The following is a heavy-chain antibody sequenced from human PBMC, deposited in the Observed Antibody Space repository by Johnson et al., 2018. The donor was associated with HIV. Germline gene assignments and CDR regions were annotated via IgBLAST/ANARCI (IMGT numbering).Heavy chain of an antibody. J-gene: IGHJ3*02. D-gene: IGHD4-23*01. CDR3: ARALRWPNALDI. V-gene: IGHV3-7*02. CDR1: GFIFSRFW. CDR2: IDKEGREK. Sequence: VQLVESGGGLVQPGGSVRVSCVASGFIFSRFWMSWVRQAPGKGLEWVANIDKEGREKQYADSVKGRFTISRDNAKNSLYLQMSSLRAEDTTIYYCARALRWPNALDIWGQGTLVTVSS.